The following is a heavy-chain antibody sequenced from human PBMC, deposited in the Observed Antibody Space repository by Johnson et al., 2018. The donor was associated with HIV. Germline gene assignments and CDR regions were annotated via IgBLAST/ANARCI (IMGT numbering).Heavy chain of an antibody. V-gene: IGHV3-66*01. CDR2: IYSGGST. J-gene: IGHJ3*02. CDR1: GFTVSSNY. D-gene: IGHD6-6*01. CDR3: SKCREQLVRDAFDI. Sequence: VQLVESGGGVVQPGRSLRLSCAASGFTVSSNYMSWVRQAPGKGLEWVSVIYSGGSTYYADSVKGRFTISRDNSKNTPYLQMNSLRAEDTAVSYCSKCREQLVRDAFDIWGQGTMVTVSS.